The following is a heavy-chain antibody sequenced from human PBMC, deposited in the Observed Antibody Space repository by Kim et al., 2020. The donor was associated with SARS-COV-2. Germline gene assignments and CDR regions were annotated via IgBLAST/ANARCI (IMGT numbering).Heavy chain of an antibody. J-gene: IGHJ4*02. CDR3: AAVSAGGEFDY. CDR1: GFTFTSYA. Sequence: SVKVSCKASGFTFTSYAMQWVRQARGQRLEWIGWIVVGSGNTNYAQKFQERVTITRDMSTSTAYMELSSLRSEDTAVYYCAAVSAGGEFDYWGQGTLVTVSS. D-gene: IGHD3-10*01. CDR2: IVVGSGNT. V-gene: IGHV1-58*02.